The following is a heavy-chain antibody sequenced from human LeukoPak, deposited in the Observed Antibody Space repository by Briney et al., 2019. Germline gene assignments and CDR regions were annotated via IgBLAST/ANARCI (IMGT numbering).Heavy chain of an antibody. CDR3: ATAAGGTYYYYYMDV. CDR1: GYTLTELS. J-gene: IGHJ6*03. CDR2: FDPEDGET. Sequence: ASVKVSCKVSGYTLTELSMHWVRQAPGKGLEWMGGFDPEDGETIYAQEFQGRVTMTEDTSTDTAYMELSSLRSEDTAVYYCATAAGGTYYYYYMDVWGKGTTVTVSS. V-gene: IGHV1-24*01. D-gene: IGHD6-13*01.